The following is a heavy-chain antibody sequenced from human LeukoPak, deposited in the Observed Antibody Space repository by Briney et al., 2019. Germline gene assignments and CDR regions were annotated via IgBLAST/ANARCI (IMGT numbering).Heavy chain of an antibody. V-gene: IGHV5-51*01. CDR3: ARQASLAARITY. J-gene: IGHJ4*02. Sequence: GESLKISCQGSGYNFISYWIAWVRQMPGKGLEWMAIIYPGDSDTRYSPSFEGRVSISVDKSITTAYLQWSSRKASDTAIYYCARQASLAARITYWGQGTQVTVSS. D-gene: IGHD6-6*01. CDR1: GYNFISYW. CDR2: IYPGDSDT.